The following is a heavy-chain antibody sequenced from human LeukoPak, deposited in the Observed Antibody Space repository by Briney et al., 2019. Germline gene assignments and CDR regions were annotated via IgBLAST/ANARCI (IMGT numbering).Heavy chain of an antibody. V-gene: IGHV1-8*03. D-gene: IGHD1-14*01. CDR1: GYTFTSYD. Sequence: ASVKVSCKVSGYTFTSYDINWVRQATGQGLEWMGWKNPDSGHTGYAQKFQGRVTITRDTSISTVYMELSSLRSEDTAVYYCARGRKSGGYFYYMDVWGKGTTVTVSS. CDR3: ARGRKSGGYFYYMDV. CDR2: KNPDSGHT. J-gene: IGHJ6*03.